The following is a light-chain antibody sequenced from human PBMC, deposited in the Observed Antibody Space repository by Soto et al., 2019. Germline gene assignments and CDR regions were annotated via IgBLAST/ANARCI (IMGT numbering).Light chain of an antibody. Sequence: QSVLTQPASVSGSAGQSITISCTGTSSDVGNYNLVSWYLHHPGKAPKLLIYEDTKRPSGVSNRFSGSRSGNTASLTVSGLQAEDETDYYCCSYAGSSTYVFGPGTKLTVL. V-gene: IGLV2-23*01. J-gene: IGLJ1*01. CDR2: EDT. CDR1: SSDVGNYNL. CDR3: CSYAGSSTYV.